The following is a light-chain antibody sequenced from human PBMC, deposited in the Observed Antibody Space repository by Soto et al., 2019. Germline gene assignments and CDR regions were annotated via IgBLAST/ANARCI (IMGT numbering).Light chain of an antibody. J-gene: IGLJ2*01. Sequence: QSAPTQPASVSGSPGQSITISCTGTSSDVGGYNSVSWYQQHPGKAPKLMIYDVSNRPSGVSSRFSGSKSGNTASLTISGLQAEDEADYYCSSYTSSSTPWVFGGGTKLTVL. CDR1: SSDVGGYNS. V-gene: IGLV2-14*01. CDR3: SSYTSSSTPWV. CDR2: DVS.